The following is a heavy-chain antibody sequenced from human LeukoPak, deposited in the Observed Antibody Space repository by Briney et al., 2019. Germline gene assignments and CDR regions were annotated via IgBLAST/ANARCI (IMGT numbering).Heavy chain of an antibody. CDR1: GGSISSSSYY. CDR3: ARYRRDDAFDI. V-gene: IGHV4-39*01. J-gene: IGHJ3*02. D-gene: IGHD2-2*01. Sequence: SETLSLTCTVSGGSISSSSYYRGWIRQPPGKGLEWIGSIYYSGSTYYNPSLKSRVTISVDTSKNQFSLKLSSVTAADTAVYYCARYRRDDAFDIWGQGTMVTVSS. CDR2: IYYSGST.